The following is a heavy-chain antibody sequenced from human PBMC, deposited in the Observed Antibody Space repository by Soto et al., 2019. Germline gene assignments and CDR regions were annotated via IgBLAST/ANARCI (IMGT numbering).Heavy chain of an antibody. CDR3: ARDPSVSYYYDSSGLFFDY. CDR2: IIPIFGTA. J-gene: IGHJ4*02. Sequence: ASVKVSCEASGGTFSSYAISWVRQAPGQGLEWMGGIIPIFGTANYAQKFQGRVTITADKSTSTAYMELSSLRSEDTAVYYCARDPSVSYYYDSSGLFFDYWGQGALVTVSS. CDR1: GGTFSSYA. V-gene: IGHV1-69*06. D-gene: IGHD3-22*01.